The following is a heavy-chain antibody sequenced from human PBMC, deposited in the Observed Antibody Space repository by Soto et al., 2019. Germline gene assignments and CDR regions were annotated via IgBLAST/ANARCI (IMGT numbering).Heavy chain of an antibody. V-gene: IGHV1-69*01. CDR3: ARVLHELVGAHKGAYYYYYYGMDV. CDR2: IIPIFGTA. D-gene: IGHD1-26*01. CDR1: GGTFSSYA. Sequence: QVQLVQSGAEVKKPGSSVKVSCKASGGTFSSYAISWVRQAPGQGLEWMGGIIPIFGTANYAQKFQGRVTITADESTSTDYMELSSLRSEDTAVYYCARVLHELVGAHKGAYYYYYYGMDVWGQGTTVTVSS. J-gene: IGHJ6*02.